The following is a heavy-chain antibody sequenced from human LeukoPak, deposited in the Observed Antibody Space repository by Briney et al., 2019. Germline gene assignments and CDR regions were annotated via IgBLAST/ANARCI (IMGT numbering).Heavy chain of an antibody. V-gene: IGHV3-30*04. Sequence: GALRLSCAASGFTFSSYAMHWVRQAPGKGLEWVAVISYDGSNKYYADSVKGRFTISRDNSKNTLYLQMNSLRAEDTAVYYCARDAYGSGSYYAYYYYYMDVWGKGTTVTVSS. D-gene: IGHD3-10*01. CDR2: ISYDGSNK. CDR3: ARDAYGSGSYYAYYYYYMDV. CDR1: GFTFSSYA. J-gene: IGHJ6*03.